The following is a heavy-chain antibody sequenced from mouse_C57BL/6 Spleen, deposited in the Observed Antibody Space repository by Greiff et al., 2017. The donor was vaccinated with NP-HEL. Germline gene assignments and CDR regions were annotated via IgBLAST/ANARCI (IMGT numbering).Heavy chain of an antibody. V-gene: IGHV1-81*01. D-gene: IGHD3-2*02. CDR3: ARTRTTRLRFDY. CDR1: GYTFTSYG. CDR2: IYPRSGNT. J-gene: IGHJ2*01. Sequence: QVQLKQSGAELARPGASVKLSYKASGYTFTSYGISWVKQRTGQGLEWIGEIYPRSGNTYYNEKFKGKATLTADKSSSTAYMELRSLTSEDSAVYFCARTRTTRLRFDYWGQGTTLTVSS.